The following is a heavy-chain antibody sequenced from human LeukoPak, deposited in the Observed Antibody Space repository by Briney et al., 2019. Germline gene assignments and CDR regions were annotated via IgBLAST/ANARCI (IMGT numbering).Heavy chain of an antibody. D-gene: IGHD1-1*01. CDR2: ITSSSFST. Sequence: KPGGSLRLSCSASGFTFSDYYMTWIRQAPGKGLEWVSYITSSSFSTNYADSVKGRFTISRDNSKNSLYLQMNSLRAEDTAVYYCARVQGLVQLETFDYWGQGTLVTVSS. J-gene: IGHJ4*02. CDR3: ARVQGLVQLETFDY. CDR1: GFTFSDYY. V-gene: IGHV3-11*05.